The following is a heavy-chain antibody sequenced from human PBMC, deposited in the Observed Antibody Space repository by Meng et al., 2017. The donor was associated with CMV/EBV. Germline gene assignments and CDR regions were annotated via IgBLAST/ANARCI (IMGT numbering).Heavy chain of an antibody. CDR2: IYLDDDK. J-gene: IGHJ3*02. Sequence: IPLNESAPQLVKPRQTLLLPCTFFGFSLSTSGVGVGWIRQPPGKDLEWLALIYLDDDKPYSPSTKSRLTITKDTSKNQVVLTMTNMDPVDTPTYYCAHRPQRYSSSSYDAFDIWGQGTMVTV. CDR3: AHRPQRYSSSSYDAFDI. D-gene: IGHD6-13*01. V-gene: IGHV2-5*02. CDR1: GFSLSTSGVG.